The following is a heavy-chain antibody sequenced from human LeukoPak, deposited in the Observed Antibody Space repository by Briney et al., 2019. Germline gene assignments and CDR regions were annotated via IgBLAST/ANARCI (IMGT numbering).Heavy chain of an antibody. CDR3: ARWPLPGYSGQSYYYGMDV. J-gene: IGHJ6*02. Sequence: PGGSLRLSCAASGFTFSSYSMNWVRQAPGKGLEWVSSISSSSTYIYYADSEKGRFTISRDNAKNSLYLQMNSLRAEDAAVYYCARWPLPGYSGQSYYYGMDVWGQGTTVTVSS. D-gene: IGHD5-12*01. CDR2: ISSSSTYI. CDR1: GFTFSSYS. V-gene: IGHV3-21*01.